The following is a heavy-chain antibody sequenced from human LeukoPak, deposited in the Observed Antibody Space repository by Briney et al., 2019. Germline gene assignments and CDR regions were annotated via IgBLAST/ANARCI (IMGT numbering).Heavy chain of an antibody. V-gene: IGHV3-48*03. Sequence: GRSLRLSCAASVFTFSSYEMNWVREAPGEGLEWVSYISSSGSTIYYADSSKGRFTISRDNAKNSLYLQMNSLSAEDTAVYYCARVRKDIQSMVRGQNYYYYYMDVWGKGTTVTISS. CDR2: ISSSGSTI. J-gene: IGHJ6*03. CDR1: VFTFSSYE. CDR3: ARVRKDIQSMVRGQNYYYYYMDV. D-gene: IGHD3-10*01.